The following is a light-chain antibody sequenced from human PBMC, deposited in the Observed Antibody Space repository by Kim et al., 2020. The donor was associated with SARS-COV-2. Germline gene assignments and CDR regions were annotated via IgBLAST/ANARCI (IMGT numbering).Light chain of an antibody. V-gene: IGKV1-39*01. J-gene: IGKJ2*01. CDR1: QTITNY. Sequence: SASVVDTVIITCRASQTITNYLNWYQQKLGKAPKLLIYAASTLQSGVTSRFSGSGSGTDLSLTISSQQSQDVETYYCQQNYSTPYTFGQGTKLEI. CDR2: AAS. CDR3: QQNYSTPYT.